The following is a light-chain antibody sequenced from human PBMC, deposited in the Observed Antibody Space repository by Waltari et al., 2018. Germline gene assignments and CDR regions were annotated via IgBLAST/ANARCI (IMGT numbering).Light chain of an antibody. V-gene: IGLV2-8*01. J-gene: IGLJ2*01. CDR3: SSYAGTDVV. Sequence: QSALTQPPSASGSPGQSVTISCTGTSSDVGGYNYVSWYQQHPGKAPKRMIYEVSKRPSGVPDRFSGSKSGNTASLTVSGLQAEDEAGYYCSSYAGTDVVFGGGTKPTVL. CDR2: EVS. CDR1: SSDVGGYNY.